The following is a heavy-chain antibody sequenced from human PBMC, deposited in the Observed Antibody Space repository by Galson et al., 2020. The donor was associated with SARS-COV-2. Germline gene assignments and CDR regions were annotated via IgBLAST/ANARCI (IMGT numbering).Heavy chain of an antibody. Sequence: GESLKISCQASGFKFTSFWIAWVRQMPGKGLEWMGLIYPSDSDTKYNPSFQGQVTFSADKSTSTAFLQWSSLKASDTAMYFCARRSFISGWQGLDSWGQGTLVTVSS. CDR3: ARRSFISGWQGLDS. CDR2: IYPSDSDT. CDR1: GFKFTSFW. J-gene: IGHJ4*02. V-gene: IGHV5-51*01. D-gene: IGHD6-19*01.